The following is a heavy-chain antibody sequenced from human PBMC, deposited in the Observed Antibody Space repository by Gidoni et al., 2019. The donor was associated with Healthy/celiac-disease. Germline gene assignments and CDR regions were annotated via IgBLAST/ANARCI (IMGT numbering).Heavy chain of an antibody. CDR3: AKDGWGKYYYGSGSYYNPEDYYGMDV. CDR1: GFTFSSYG. J-gene: IGHJ6*02. CDR2: ISYDGSNK. V-gene: IGHV3-30*18. Sequence: QVQLVESGGGVVQPGRSLRLSCAASGFTFSSYGMHWVRQAPGKGLEWVAVISYDGSNKYYADSVKGRFTISRDNSKNTLYLQMNSLRAEDTAVYYCAKDGWGKYYYGSGSYYNPEDYYGMDVWGQGTTVTVSS. D-gene: IGHD3-10*01.